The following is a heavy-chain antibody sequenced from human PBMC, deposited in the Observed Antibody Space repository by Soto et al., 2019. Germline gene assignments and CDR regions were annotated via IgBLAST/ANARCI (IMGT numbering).Heavy chain of an antibody. D-gene: IGHD3-22*01. CDR3: ARDVPLNYYDGTYSYYAMDV. V-gene: IGHV1-69*13. CDR1: GGTFSSHA. Sequence: ASVKVSCKASGGTFSSHAFSWVRQAPGQGLEWMGVIIPFFKATNYARKFQGRVTITADDSTSTAYMDLYSLRSEGTAVYYCARDVPLNYYDGTYSYYAMDVWGQGTTVTVSS. CDR2: IIPFFKAT. J-gene: IGHJ6*02.